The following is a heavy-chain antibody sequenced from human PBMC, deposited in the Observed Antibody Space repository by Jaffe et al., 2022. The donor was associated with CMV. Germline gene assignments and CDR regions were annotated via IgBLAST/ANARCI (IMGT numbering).Heavy chain of an antibody. Sequence: EVQLVESGGGLVQPGGSLRLSCAASGFTFSSYWMSWVRQAPGKGLEWVANIKQDGSEKYYVDSVKGRFTISRDNAKNSLYLQMNSLRAEDTAVYYCARVPVAAAGGGWFDPWGQGTLVTVSS. CDR2: IKQDGSEK. CDR3: ARVPVAAAGGGWFDP. CDR1: GFTFSSYW. D-gene: IGHD6-13*01. J-gene: IGHJ5*02. V-gene: IGHV3-7*01.